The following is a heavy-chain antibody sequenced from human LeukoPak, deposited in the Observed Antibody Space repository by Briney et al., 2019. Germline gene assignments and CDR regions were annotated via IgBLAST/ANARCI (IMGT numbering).Heavy chain of an antibody. CDR2: IYYSGST. CDR3: ARNLLREWFGESFDI. D-gene: IGHD3-10*01. J-gene: IGHJ3*02. V-gene: IGHV4-34*01. CDR1: GGSFSGYY. Sequence: PSETLSLTCAVYGGSFSGYYWSWIRQPPGKGLEWIGSIYYSGSTYYNPSLKSRVTISVDTSKNQFSLKLSSVTAADTAVYYCARNLLREWFGESFDIWGQGTMVTVSS.